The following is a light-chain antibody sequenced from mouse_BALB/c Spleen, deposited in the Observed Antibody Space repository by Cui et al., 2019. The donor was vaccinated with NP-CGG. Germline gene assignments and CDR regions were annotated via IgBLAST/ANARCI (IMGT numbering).Light chain of an antibody. V-gene: IGLV1*01. CDR2: GTN. Sequence: AVVITESALTTSPGETVTLTCRSSTGAVTTNNYANWVQEKTDHLFTGLIGGTNNRAPGIPARFSGSLIGDKAALTITGAQTEDEAIYFCALWYSNHWVFGGGTKLTVL. J-gene: IGLJ1*01. CDR1: TGAVTTNNY. CDR3: ALWYSNHWV.